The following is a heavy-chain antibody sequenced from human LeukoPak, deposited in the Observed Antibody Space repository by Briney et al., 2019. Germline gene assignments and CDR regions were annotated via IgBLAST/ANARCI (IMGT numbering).Heavy chain of an antibody. Sequence: PSETLSLTCIVSGFSISSSDYYWSWIRQHPTKGLEWIGYISYSGSPYYTPSLKSRVTISVDTSKNHFSLRLSSVTAADTAVYYCARSFDSYNAFDIWGQGTMVTVSS. CDR1: GFSISSSDYY. V-gene: IGHV4-31*02. J-gene: IGHJ3*02. CDR2: ISYSGSP. D-gene: IGHD3-22*01. CDR3: ARSFDSYNAFDI.